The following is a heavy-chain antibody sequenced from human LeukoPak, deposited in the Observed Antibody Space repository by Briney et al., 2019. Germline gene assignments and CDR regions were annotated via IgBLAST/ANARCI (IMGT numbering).Heavy chain of an antibody. CDR3: ARHGSIGARQNWFDP. V-gene: IGHV5-51*01. Sequence: GESLKISCKGSGYSFTSYWIGWVRQTPGKGLEWMGIIYPADSETRYSPSFQGQVTISVDKSISTAYLQWSSLKASDTAMYYCARHGSIGARQNWFDPWGQGILVTVSS. CDR1: GYSFTSYW. CDR2: IYPADSET. J-gene: IGHJ5*02. D-gene: IGHD6-6*01.